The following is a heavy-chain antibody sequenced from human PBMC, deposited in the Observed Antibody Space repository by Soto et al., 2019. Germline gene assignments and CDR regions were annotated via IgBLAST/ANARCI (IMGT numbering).Heavy chain of an antibody. CDR3: AADTPGFSSGYNY. V-gene: IGHV1-58*02. J-gene: IGHJ4*02. CDR1: GFTFTSSA. CDR2: IVVGSGNT. Sequence: SVKVSCKASGFTFTSSAMQWVRQARGQRLEWIGWIVVGSGNTNYAKKFQERVTITRDMSTSTAFMELSSLRSEDTAVYYCAADTPGFSSGYNYWGQGTLVTVSS. D-gene: IGHD3-22*01.